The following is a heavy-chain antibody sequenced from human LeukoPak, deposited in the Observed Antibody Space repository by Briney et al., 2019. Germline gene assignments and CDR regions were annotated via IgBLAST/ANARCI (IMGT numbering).Heavy chain of an antibody. Sequence: GGSLRLSCAASGFTFSSYAMSWVRQAPGKGLEWVSTIFGGGDSTYYADSVKGRFTISRDNSKDTLYLHINSLRAEDTAVYYCAKLWFGELLLYDSWGQGTLVTVSS. V-gene: IGHV3-23*01. CDR1: GFTFSSYA. CDR2: IFGGGDST. CDR3: AKLWFGELLLYDS. J-gene: IGHJ4*02. D-gene: IGHD3-10*01.